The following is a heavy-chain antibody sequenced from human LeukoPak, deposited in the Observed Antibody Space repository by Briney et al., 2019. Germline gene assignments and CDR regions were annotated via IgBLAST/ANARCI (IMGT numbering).Heavy chain of an antibody. CDR3: VRYSSAPYGMDV. V-gene: IGHV3-23*01. CDR1: GFTFSSYA. J-gene: IGHJ6*02. CDR2: ISGSGGST. D-gene: IGHD6-19*01. Sequence: GGSLRLSCAASGFTFSSYAMSWVRQAPGKGLEWVSAISGSGGSTYYADSVKGRFTISSDNSKNPLYLQMNSLRAEDTAVYYCVRYSSAPYGMDVWGQGTTVIVSS.